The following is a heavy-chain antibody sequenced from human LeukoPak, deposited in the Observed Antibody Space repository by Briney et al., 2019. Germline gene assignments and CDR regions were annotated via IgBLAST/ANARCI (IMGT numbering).Heavy chain of an antibody. J-gene: IGHJ6*02. CDR2: IYYSGST. D-gene: IGHD6-6*01. V-gene: IGHV4-59*01. CDR3: AREPASSSVSGYYYYYGMDV. Sequence: NPPETLSLTCTVSGGSISSYCWSWIRQPPGKGLEWIGYIYYSGSTNYNPSLKSRVTISVDTSKNQFSLKLSSVTAADTAVYYCAREPASSSVSGYYYYYGMDVWGQGTTVTVSS. CDR1: GGSISSYC.